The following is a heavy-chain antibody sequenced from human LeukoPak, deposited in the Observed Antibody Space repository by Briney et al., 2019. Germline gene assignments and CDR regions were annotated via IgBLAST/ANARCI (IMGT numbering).Heavy chain of an antibody. V-gene: IGHV1-69*13. CDR2: IIPIFGTA. D-gene: IGHD3-9*01. CDR1: GGTFSSYA. Sequence: ASVKVSCKASGGTFSSYAISWVRQAPGQGLEWMGGIIPIFGTANYAQKFQGRVTITADESTSTAYMELSSLRAEDTAIYYCAKVPRQHDNWFDPWGQGTLVTVSS. J-gene: IGHJ5*02. CDR3: AKVPRQHDNWFDP.